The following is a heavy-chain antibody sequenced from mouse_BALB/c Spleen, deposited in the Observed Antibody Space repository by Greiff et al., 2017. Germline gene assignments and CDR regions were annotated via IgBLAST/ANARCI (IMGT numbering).Heavy chain of an antibody. D-gene: IGHD2-1*01. CDR1: GFTFSSYA. CDR2: ISSGGST. J-gene: IGHJ3*01. Sequence: EVMLVESGGGLVKPGGSLKLSCAASGFTFSSYAMSWVRQTPEKRLEWVASISSGGSTYFPDSVKGRFTISRDNARNILYLQMSSLRSEDTAMYYCARIYYAQAWFAYWGQGTLVTVSA. CDR3: ARIYYAQAWFAY. V-gene: IGHV5-6-5*01.